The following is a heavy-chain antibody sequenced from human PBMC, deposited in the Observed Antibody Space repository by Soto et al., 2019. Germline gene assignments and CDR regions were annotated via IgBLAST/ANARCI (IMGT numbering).Heavy chain of an antibody. V-gene: IGHV4-59*01. CDR3: ARDTNGFGWSYY. CDR1: GGSISSYY. J-gene: IGHJ4*02. D-gene: IGHD6-19*01. CDR2: IYYTGTT. Sequence: KSSETLSLTCTVSGGSISSYYWSWIRQPPGKGLEWIGYIYYTGTTNYNPSLKSRVTISVDTSRNQFSLKLTSVGAADTAAYFCARDTNGFGWSYYWGQGTLVTVSS.